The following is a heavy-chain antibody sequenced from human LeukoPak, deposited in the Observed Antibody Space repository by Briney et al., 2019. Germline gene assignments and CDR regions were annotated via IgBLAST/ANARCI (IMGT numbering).Heavy chain of an antibody. J-gene: IGHJ1*01. CDR3: ATYSTLNARDFQH. CDR1: GFTFSSYG. V-gene: IGHV3-30*02. Sequence: PGGSLRLPCAASGFTFSSYGMHWVRQAPGKGLEWVAFIRYDGSNKYYADSVKGRFTISRDNGKNSLYVRMNSLSVEDTAVYYCATYSTLNARDFQHWGQGTLVIVSS. CDR2: IRYDGSNK. D-gene: IGHD2/OR15-2a*01.